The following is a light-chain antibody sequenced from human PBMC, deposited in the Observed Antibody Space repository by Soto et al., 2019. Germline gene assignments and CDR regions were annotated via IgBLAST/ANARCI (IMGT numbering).Light chain of an antibody. CDR1: QSVSSSY. CDR2: GAS. J-gene: IGKJ4*01. CDR3: QQYSNWPLT. V-gene: IGKV3-15*01. Sequence: EIRMSQSPVILSVSPGERATLSCRASQSVSSSYLAWYQQKPGQAPRLLIFGASTRAAGIPARFSGSGSGTEFTLTISSLQSEDFAVYYCQQYSNWPLTFGGGTKVDI.